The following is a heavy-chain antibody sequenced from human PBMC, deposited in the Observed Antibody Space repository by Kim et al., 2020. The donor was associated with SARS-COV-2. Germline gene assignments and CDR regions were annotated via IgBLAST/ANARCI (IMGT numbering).Heavy chain of an antibody. D-gene: IGHD3-10*02. CDR1: GFTLRSYW. CDR3: ARGMFKTGFDV. CDR2: IGGDGIST. J-gene: IGHJ6*02. Sequence: GGSLRLSCAASGFTLRSYWINWVLQAPGKGLVWVSRIGGDGISTHYADSVKGRFTVSRDNDDNTVYLQMNSLRADDTAVYYCARGMFKTGFDVWGQGTTVTVSS. V-gene: IGHV3-74*01.